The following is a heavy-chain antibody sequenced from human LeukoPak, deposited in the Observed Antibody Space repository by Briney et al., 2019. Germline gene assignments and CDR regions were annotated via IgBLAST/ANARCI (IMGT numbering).Heavy chain of an antibody. D-gene: IGHD3-10*01. CDR1: ASTFTTYG. J-gene: IGHJ4*02. CDR3: ATYFSGSGSFTTQFDH. CDR2: INTHKGNT. V-gene: IGHV1-18*04. Sequence: ASVKVSCKTSASTFTTYGITWVRQAPGQGLKWMGWINTHKGNTYFSREFQDRVFLTTDASTTTAYTELRSLRSDDTAIYYRATYFSGSGSFTTQFDHWGQGTLVTVSS.